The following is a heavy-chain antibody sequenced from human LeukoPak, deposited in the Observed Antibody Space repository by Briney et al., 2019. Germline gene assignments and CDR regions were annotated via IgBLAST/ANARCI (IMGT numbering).Heavy chain of an antibody. CDR2: ISGSGGST. Sequence: GGSLRLSCAASGFTFSSSAMSWVRQAPGKGLEWVSAISGSGGSTYYADSVKGRFTISRDNSKNTLYLQMNSLRAEDTAVYYCAKPLYDILTGYLDFDYWGQGTLVTVSS. CDR1: GFTFSSSA. V-gene: IGHV3-23*01. D-gene: IGHD3-9*01. J-gene: IGHJ4*02. CDR3: AKPLYDILTGYLDFDY.